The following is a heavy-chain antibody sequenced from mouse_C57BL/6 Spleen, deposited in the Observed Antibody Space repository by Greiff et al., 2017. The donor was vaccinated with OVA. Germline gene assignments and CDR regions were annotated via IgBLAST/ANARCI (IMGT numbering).Heavy chain of an antibody. Sequence: QVQLQQPGAELVMPGASVKLSCKASGYTFTSYWMHWVKQRPGQGLEWIGEIDPSDSYTNYNQKFKGKSTFTVDKSSSTAYMQLSSLTSEDSAVYYCARQGGNYEYFDVWGTGTTVTVSS. V-gene: IGHV1-69*01. CDR2: IDPSDSYT. D-gene: IGHD2-1*01. CDR1: GYTFTSYW. J-gene: IGHJ1*03. CDR3: ARQGGNYEYFDV.